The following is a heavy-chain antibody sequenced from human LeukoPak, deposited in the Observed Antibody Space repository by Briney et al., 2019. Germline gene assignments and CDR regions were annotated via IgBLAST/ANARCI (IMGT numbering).Heavy chain of an antibody. V-gene: IGHV4-38-2*02. D-gene: IGHD3-22*01. J-gene: IGHJ4*02. CDR1: GYSISSGYY. Sequence: SETLSLTCTVSGYSISSGYYWGWIRQPPGKGLEWIGSTYHSGSTYYNPSLKSRVTISVDTSKNQFSLRLSSVTAADTAVYYCAGKYYYDSSGYFYVDYWGQGTLVTVSS. CDR2: TYHSGST. CDR3: AGKYYYDSSGYFYVDY.